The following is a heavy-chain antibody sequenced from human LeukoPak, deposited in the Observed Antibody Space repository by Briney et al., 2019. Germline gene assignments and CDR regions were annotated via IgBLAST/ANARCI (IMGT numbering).Heavy chain of an antibody. Sequence: PSETLSLTCAVYGGSFSGYYWSWIRQPPGKGLEWIGEINHSGSTNYNPSLKSRVTISVDTSKNQFSLKLSSVTAADTAVYYCAGTISSWYYFDYWGQGTLVTVSS. V-gene: IGHV4-34*01. D-gene: IGHD6-13*01. CDR2: INHSGST. CDR3: AGTISSWYYFDY. CDR1: GGSFSGYY. J-gene: IGHJ4*02.